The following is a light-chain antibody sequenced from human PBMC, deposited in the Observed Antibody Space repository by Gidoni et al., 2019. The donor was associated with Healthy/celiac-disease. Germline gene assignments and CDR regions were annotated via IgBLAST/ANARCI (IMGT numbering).Light chain of an antibody. CDR1: SSNIGAGYD. J-gene: IGLJ2*01. CDR2: GNS. Sequence: QSVLTQPPSVSGAPGQSVTISCTGSSSNIGAGYDVHWYQHLPGTAPKLLIYGNSNRPSGVPDRFSGSKSGNSASLAITGLQAEDEADYYCKSYDSSLSGSVFGGGTKLTVL. V-gene: IGLV1-40*01. CDR3: KSYDSSLSGSV.